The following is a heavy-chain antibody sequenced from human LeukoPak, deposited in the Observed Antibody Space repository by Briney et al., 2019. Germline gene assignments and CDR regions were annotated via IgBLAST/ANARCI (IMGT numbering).Heavy chain of an antibody. CDR3: ASPPPNDLWFKY. D-gene: IGHD3-10*01. V-gene: IGHV4-61*01. Sequence: SETLSLTCTVAGGSVSSGSYYWSWIRQPPGKGLEWIGYIYYSGRTNYNPSLKSRVTMSVDTSKNQFSLKLSSVTAADTAVYYCASPPPNDLWFKYWGQGTLVTVSS. J-gene: IGHJ4*02. CDR2: IYYSGRT. CDR1: GGSVSSGSYY.